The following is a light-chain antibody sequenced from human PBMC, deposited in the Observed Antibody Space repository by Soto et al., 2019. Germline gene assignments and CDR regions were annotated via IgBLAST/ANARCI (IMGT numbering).Light chain of an antibody. CDR3: AAWDDSLSAVV. J-gene: IGLJ2*01. CDR2: RNN. Sequence: VLTQPPSASGTPGQRVTISCSGSSSNIGSNYVYWYQQLPGTAPKLLIYRNNQRPSGVPDRFSGSKSGTSASLAISGLRSEDEADYYCAAWDDSLSAVVFGGGTKVTVL. CDR1: SSNIGSNY. V-gene: IGLV1-47*01.